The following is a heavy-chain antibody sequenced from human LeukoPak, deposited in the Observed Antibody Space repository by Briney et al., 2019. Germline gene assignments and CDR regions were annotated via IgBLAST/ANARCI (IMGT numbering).Heavy chain of an antibody. V-gene: IGHV3-53*01. CDR2: IYSGGST. Sequence: PGGSLRLSCAASGFTVSSNYMSWVRQAPGKGLEWVSVIYSGGSTYYADSVKGRFTISRDNSKNTLYLQMNSLRAEDTAVYYCARGGYYDSSGYRVEYFQHWGQGTLVTVSS. J-gene: IGHJ1*01. CDR1: GFTVSSNY. D-gene: IGHD3-22*01. CDR3: ARGGYYDSSGYRVEYFQH.